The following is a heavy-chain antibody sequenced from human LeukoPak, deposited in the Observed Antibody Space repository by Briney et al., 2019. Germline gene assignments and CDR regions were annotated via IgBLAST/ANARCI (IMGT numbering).Heavy chain of an antibody. V-gene: IGHV4-39*01. CDR2: IYYSGST. Sequence: PSETLSLTCTVSGGSISSSSYYWGWIRQPPGTGLEWIGSIYYSGSTYYNPSLKSRVTISVDTSKNQFSLKLSSVTAADTAVYYCARLSYSGSDAFDIWGQGTMVTVSS. CDR3: ARLSYSGSDAFDI. D-gene: IGHD2-15*01. J-gene: IGHJ3*02. CDR1: GGSISSSSYY.